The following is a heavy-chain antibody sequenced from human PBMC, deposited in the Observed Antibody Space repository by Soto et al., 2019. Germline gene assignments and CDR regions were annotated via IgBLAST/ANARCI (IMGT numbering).Heavy chain of an antibody. D-gene: IGHD3-3*01. CDR1: GGSISSYY. CDR3: ARGGGDYDFWSGYFSPFGDYYYGMDV. J-gene: IGHJ6*02. V-gene: IGHV4-59*01. Sequence: TLSLTCTVSGGSISSYYWSWIRQPPGKGLEWIGYIYYSGSTNYNPSLKSRVTISVDTSKNQFSLKLSSVTAADTAVYYCARGGGDYDFWSGYFSPFGDYYYGMDVWGQGTTVTVS. CDR2: IYYSGST.